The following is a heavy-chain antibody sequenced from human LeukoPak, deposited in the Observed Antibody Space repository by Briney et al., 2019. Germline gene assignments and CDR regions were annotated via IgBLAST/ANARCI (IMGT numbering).Heavy chain of an antibody. CDR2: INHSGST. CDR3: ARGGGSSGYYYSD. D-gene: IGHD3-22*01. V-gene: IGHV4-34*01. CDR1: GFTFSSYA. Sequence: GSLRLSCAASGFTFSSYAMSWVRQAPGKGLEWIGEINHSGSTNYNPSLKSRVTISVDTSKNQFSLKLSSVSAADTAVYYCARGGGSSGYYYSDWGQGTLVTVSS. J-gene: IGHJ4*02.